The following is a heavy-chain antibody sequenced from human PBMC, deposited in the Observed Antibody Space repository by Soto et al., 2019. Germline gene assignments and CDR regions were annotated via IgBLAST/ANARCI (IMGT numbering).Heavy chain of an antibody. CDR1: GYTFTSYD. J-gene: IGHJ5*02. CDR3: ARVGIAARRGDDWFDP. Sequence: ASVKVSCKASGYTFTSYDINWVRQATGQGLEWMGWMNPNSGNTGYAQKFQGRVTMTRNTSISTAYMELSSLRSEDTAVYYCARVGIAARRGDDWFDPWGQGTLVTVSS. CDR2: MNPNSGNT. D-gene: IGHD6-6*01. V-gene: IGHV1-8*01.